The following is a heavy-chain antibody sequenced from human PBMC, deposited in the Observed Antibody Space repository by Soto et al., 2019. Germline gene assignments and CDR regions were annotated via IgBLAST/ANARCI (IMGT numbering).Heavy chain of an antibody. CDR3: ARTYYYGSGRWFFDL. CDR1: DGSISTYY. J-gene: IGHJ2*01. Sequence: QVQLQESGPGLVKPSETLSLTCTVSDGSISTYYWSWIRQPPGKGLEWIGYIYYRGSTNYNPSLKSRVTISVDTSKNQFSLKLSSVTAADTALYFCARTYYYGSGRWFFDLWGRGTLVTASS. CDR2: IYYRGST. V-gene: IGHV4-59*01. D-gene: IGHD3-10*01.